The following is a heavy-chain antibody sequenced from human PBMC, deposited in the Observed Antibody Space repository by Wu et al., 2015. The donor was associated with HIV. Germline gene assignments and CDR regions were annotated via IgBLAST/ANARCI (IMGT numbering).Heavy chain of an antibody. CDR3: ARDLVSQGYSSSWYRTPMAY. CDR1: GYTFTSYG. V-gene: IGHV1-18*01. CDR2: ISAYNGNT. Sequence: VKVSCKASGYTFTSYGISWVRQAPGQRLEWMGWISAYNGNTNYAQKLQGRVTMTTDTSTSTAYMELRSLRSDDTAVYYCARDLVSQGYSSSWYRTPMAYWGQGTLVTVSS. J-gene: IGHJ4*02. D-gene: IGHD6-13*01.